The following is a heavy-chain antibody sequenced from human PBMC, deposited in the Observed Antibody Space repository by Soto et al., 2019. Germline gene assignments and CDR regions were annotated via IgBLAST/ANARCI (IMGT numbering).Heavy chain of an antibody. CDR3: ARHFTVRSSVDY. CDR2: IYFSGST. J-gene: IGHJ4*02. D-gene: IGHD1-26*01. CDR1: GGSISSSSYY. Sequence: QLQLQESGPGLVKPSETLSLTCTVSGGSISSSSYYWGWIRQPPGKGLEWIGSIYFSGSTYYNPSLKSRVTISVDTSKNQFSLKLSSVTAADTAVYYCARHFTVRSSVDYWGQGTLVTVSS. V-gene: IGHV4-39*01.